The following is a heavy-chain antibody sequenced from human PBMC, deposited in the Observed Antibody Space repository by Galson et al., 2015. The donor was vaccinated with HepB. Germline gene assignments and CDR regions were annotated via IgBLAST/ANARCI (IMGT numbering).Heavy chain of an antibody. J-gene: IGHJ4*02. Sequence: LRLSCAASGFTFSSYGMHWVRQAPGKGLEWVAVIWYDGSNKYYADSVKGRFTVSRDNSKNTLYLQMNSLRAEDTAVYYCARGKGYSSSWVRGPFDYWGQGTLVTVSS. D-gene: IGHD6-13*01. CDR1: GFTFSSYG. CDR3: ARGKGYSSSWVRGPFDY. CDR2: IWYDGSNK. V-gene: IGHV3-33*08.